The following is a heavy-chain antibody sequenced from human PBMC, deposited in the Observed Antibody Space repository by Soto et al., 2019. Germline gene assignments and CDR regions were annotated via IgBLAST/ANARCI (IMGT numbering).Heavy chain of an antibody. Sequence: QVQLVQSGAEVKKPGASVKVSGKASGYTFTSYGISWVRQAPGQGLEWMGWISAYNGNTNSAQKLQGRVTMPKDKPESTAYMELSRLRSDDTAEYYCVNARSGIIYAFDIWGQGTMVTVSS. CDR3: VNARSGIIYAFDI. J-gene: IGHJ3*02. CDR2: ISAYNGNT. V-gene: IGHV1-18*01. D-gene: IGHD3-3*01. CDR1: GYTFTSYG.